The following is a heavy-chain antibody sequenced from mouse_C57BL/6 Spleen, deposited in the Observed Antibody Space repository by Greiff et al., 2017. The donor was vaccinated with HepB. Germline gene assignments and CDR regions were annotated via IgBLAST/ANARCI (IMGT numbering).Heavy chain of an antibody. J-gene: IGHJ3*01. CDR3: TLYYGSSSFAY. Sequence: EVQLQQSGAELVRPGASVKLSCTASGFNIKDYYMHWVKQRPEQGLEWIGRIDPEDADTEYAPKFQGKATMTADTSSNTAYLQLSSLTSEDTAVYYCTLYYGSSSFAYWGQGTLVTVSA. V-gene: IGHV14-1*01. CDR2: IDPEDADT. D-gene: IGHD1-1*01. CDR1: GFNIKDYY.